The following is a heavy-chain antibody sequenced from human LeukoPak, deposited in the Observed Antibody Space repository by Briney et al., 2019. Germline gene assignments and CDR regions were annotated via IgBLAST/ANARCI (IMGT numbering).Heavy chain of an antibody. CDR1: GFTFSTYD. CDR2: VRVNGRST. J-gene: IGHJ4*02. V-gene: IGHV3-23*01. CDR3: AKPGGASNYYFDY. D-gene: IGHD2-8*02. Sequence: GGSLRLSCTASGFTFSTYDMSWVRQAPGKGLEWVSTVRVNGRSTYYADSVKGRFTISRDNSKNTLYLQMNSLRAEDTALYYCAKPGGASNYYFDYWGQGALVTVSS.